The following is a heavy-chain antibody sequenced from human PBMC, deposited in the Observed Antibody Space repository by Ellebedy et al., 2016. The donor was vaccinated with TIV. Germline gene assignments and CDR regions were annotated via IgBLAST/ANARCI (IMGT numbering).Heavy chain of an antibody. V-gene: IGHV3-23*01. D-gene: IGHD1-26*01. CDR3: AKVATRTNSGSYPGAFDI. CDR2: INNGGRTT. CDR1: GFTFSGYA. Sequence: GESLKISCVASGFTFSGYAMSWVRQAPGKGLEWVSGINNGGRTTSYADSVKGRFTISRDNSRSTLYLQMNSLRAEDTAVYYCAKVATRTNSGSYPGAFDIWGQGTMVTVSS. J-gene: IGHJ3*02.